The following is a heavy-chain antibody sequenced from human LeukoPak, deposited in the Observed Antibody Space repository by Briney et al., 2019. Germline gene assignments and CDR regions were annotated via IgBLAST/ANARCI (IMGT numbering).Heavy chain of an antibody. CDR2: IYYSGST. V-gene: IGHV4-39*07. J-gene: IGHJ4*02. Sequence: SETLSLTCTVSGGSISSNSYYWGWIRQPPGKGLEWIGSIYYSGSTYYNPSLKRRVTISVDTSKNQVSLKLSSVTAADTAVYYCARLRGYNDYWGQGILVTVSS. CDR1: GGSISSNSYY. D-gene: IGHD5-24*01. CDR3: ARLRGYNDY.